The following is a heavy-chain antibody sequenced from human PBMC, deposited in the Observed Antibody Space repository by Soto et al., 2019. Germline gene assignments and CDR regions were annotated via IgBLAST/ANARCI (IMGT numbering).Heavy chain of an antibody. D-gene: IGHD3-22*01. Sequence: QVQLVESGGGVVQPGRSLRLSCAASGFTFSSYAMHWVRQAPGKGLEWVAVISYDGSNKYYADSVKGRFTISRDNSKNTLYLKLNSLRAEDTAVYYCARSYDSSGYYSFDYGGQGPLVPVSS. CDR3: ARSYDSSGYYSFDY. CDR1: GFTFSSYA. CDR2: ISYDGSNK. V-gene: IGHV3-30-3*01. J-gene: IGHJ4*02.